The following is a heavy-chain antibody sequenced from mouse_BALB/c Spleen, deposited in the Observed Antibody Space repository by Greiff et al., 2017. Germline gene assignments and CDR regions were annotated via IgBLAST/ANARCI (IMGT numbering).Heavy chain of an antibody. J-gene: IGHJ2*01. V-gene: IGHV5-6*01. Sequence: EVKLVESGGDLVKPGGSLKLSCAASGFTFSSYGMSWVRQTPDKRLEWVATISSGGSYTYYPDSVKGRFTISRENAKNTLYLQMSSLKSEDTAMYYCARSMVTTPYYFDYWGQGTTLTVSS. CDR1: GFTFSSYG. CDR2: ISSGGSYT. CDR3: ARSMVTTPYYFDY. D-gene: IGHD2-10*02.